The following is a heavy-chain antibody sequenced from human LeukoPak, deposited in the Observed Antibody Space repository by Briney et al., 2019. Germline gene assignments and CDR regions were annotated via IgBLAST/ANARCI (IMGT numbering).Heavy chain of an antibody. Sequence: ASVKVSCKASGYTFTSFYMHWVRQAPGQGLEWMGIINPSGGSTSYAQKFQGRVTMTRDTSTSTVYMELSSLRSEDTAVYYCARLPTGDSSGYSYDYWGQGTLVTVSS. CDR2: INPSGGST. D-gene: IGHD3-22*01. J-gene: IGHJ4*02. CDR3: ARLPTGDSSGYSYDY. CDR1: GYTFTSFY. V-gene: IGHV1-46*01.